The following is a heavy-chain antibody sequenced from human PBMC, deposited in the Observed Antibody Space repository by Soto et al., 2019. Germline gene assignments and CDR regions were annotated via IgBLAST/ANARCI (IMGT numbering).Heavy chain of an antibody. D-gene: IGHD6-6*01. CDR2: ISGGGGST. CDR3: AKNWDTTFSSSSH. J-gene: IGHJ4*02. CDR1: GFPFSTYA. V-gene: IGHV3-23*01. Sequence: EVQLLESGGGLVQPGGSLRLSCAASGFPFSTYAMTWVRQAPGKGLEWVSAISGGGGSTYYADSVKGRFTIARDKAKSTLFLQMNSLRAEDTAVYYCAKNWDTTFSSSSHWGQGALVTVSS.